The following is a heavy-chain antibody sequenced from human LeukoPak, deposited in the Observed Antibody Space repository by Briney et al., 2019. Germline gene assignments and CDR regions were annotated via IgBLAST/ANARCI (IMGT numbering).Heavy chain of an antibody. CDR3: ARDEVGASYSLLVY. V-gene: IGHV4-59*01. Sequence: PSETLSLTCTVSGGSISNYYWSWIRQPPGKGLEWVGYIYYSGTTNYNPSLKSRVTISVDTSKNQFSLKLSSVTAADTAVYYCARDEVGASYSLLVYWGQGTLVTVSS. CDR2: IYYSGTT. J-gene: IGHJ4*02. CDR1: GGSISNYY. D-gene: IGHD1-26*01.